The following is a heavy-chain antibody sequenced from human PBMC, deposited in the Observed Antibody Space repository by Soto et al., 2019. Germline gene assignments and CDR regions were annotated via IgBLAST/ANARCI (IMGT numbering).Heavy chain of an antibody. D-gene: IGHD6-6*01. CDR2: LNPYNGKT. CDR3: ARVSSIAARRSFDS. V-gene: IGHV1-8*01. J-gene: IGHJ4*02. Sequence: QVQLVQSGTEVKTPGASVKVSCKASGYTFTSHDINWVRQATGQGLEWMGWLNPYNGKTAYAQRFQGRVTMTRNATTGTVYLELSSLRSEDTAMYYCARVSSIAARRSFDSWGQGTLVTVSS. CDR1: GYTFTSHD.